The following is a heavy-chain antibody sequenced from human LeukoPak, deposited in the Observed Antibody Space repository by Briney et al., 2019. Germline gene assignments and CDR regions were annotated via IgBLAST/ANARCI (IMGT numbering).Heavy chain of an antibody. CDR3: ARVGVPAASYYMDV. D-gene: IGHD2-2*01. V-gene: IGHV1-18*01. J-gene: IGHJ6*03. CDR2: ISAYNGNT. Sequence: ASVKVSCKASGYTFTSYGISWVRQAPGQGLEWMGWISAYNGNTNYAQELQGRVTITTDTSTSTAYMELRSLRSDDTAVYYCARVGVPAASYYMDVWGKGTTVTVSS. CDR1: GYTFTSYG.